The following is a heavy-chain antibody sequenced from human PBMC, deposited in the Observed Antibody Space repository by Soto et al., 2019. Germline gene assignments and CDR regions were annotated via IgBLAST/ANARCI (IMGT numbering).Heavy chain of an antibody. CDR2: ISAYNGNT. V-gene: IGHV1-18*04. CDR3: ARQTLDDSSGYSYDYGMDV. J-gene: IGHJ6*02. Sequence: GASVKVSCKASGYTFTSYVISWVRQAPRQGLEWMGWISAYNGNTNYAQKLQGRVTMTTDTSTSTAYMELRSLRSDDTAVYYCARQTLDDSSGYSYDYGMDVWGQGTTVTVSS. CDR1: GYTFTSYV. D-gene: IGHD3-22*01.